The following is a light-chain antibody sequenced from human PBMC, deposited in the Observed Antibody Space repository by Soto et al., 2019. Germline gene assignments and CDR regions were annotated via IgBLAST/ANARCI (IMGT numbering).Light chain of an antibody. V-gene: IGKV2-28*01. J-gene: IGKJ1*01. CDR1: QSLLHSNGYKY. CDR2: LGS. CDR3: MQPLQTPWT. Sequence: DIVITQSPLSLPVTPGEPASISCRSSQSLLHSNGYKYLDWYLQKPGQSPQLLIYLGSNRASGVPDRFSGSGSGTDFTRKISRVEAEDVGIYYCMQPLQTPWTFGQGTKVDIK.